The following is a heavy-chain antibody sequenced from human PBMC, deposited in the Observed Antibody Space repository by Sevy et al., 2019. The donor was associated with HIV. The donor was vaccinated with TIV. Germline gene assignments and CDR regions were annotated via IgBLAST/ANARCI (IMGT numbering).Heavy chain of an antibody. CDR1: GFTFSDYY. CDR2: ISSSGSTI. D-gene: IGHD6-13*01. J-gene: IGHJ4*02. Sequence: GWSLRLSCAASGFTFSDYYMSWIRQAPGKGLEWVSYISSSGSTIYYADSVKGRFTISRDNAKNSLYLQMNSPRAEDTAVYYCARDLSSSWSGYFDYWGQGTLVTVSS. V-gene: IGHV3-11*01. CDR3: ARDLSSSWSGYFDY.